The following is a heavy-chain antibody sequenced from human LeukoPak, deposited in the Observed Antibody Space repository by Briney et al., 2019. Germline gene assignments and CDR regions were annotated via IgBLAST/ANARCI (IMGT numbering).Heavy chain of an antibody. CDR1: GYSLSSGFY. D-gene: IGHD3-10*01. CDR3: ARQLWFGEYHFDS. Sequence: SETLSLTCTVSGYSLSSGFYWGWIRQPPGKRLEWIGSIHYSGSTSYNPSLKSRVTISVDTSKNQFSLNLSSVTATDTAVYYCARQLWFGEYHFDSWGQGTLVTVSS. V-gene: IGHV4-38-2*02. CDR2: IHYSGST. J-gene: IGHJ4*02.